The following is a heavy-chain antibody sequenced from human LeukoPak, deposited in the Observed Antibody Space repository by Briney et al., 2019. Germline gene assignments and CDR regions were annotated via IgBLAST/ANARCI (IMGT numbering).Heavy chain of an antibody. Sequence: KVSCKASGYTFTSYWIGWVRQMPGKGLEWMGIIYPGDSDTRYSPSFQGQATISADKSISTAYLQWSSLKASDTAMYYCARPSSGYSPGFDYWGQGTLVTVSS. D-gene: IGHD3-22*01. CDR3: ARPSSGYSPGFDY. V-gene: IGHV5-51*01. J-gene: IGHJ4*02. CDR1: GYTFTSYW. CDR2: IYPGDSDT.